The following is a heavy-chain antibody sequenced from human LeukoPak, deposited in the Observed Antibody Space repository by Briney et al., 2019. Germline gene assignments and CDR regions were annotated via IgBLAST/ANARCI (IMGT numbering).Heavy chain of an antibody. V-gene: IGHV3-30-3*01. CDR1: GFTFSSYA. Sequence: GGSLRLSCAASGFTFSSYAMHWVRQAPGKGLEWVAVISYDGSNKYYADSVKGRFTISRDNSKNTLYLQMNSLRAEDTAVYYCARPHGGELPPDYYFDYWGQGTLVTVSS. CDR3: ARPHGGELPPDYYFDY. CDR2: ISYDGSNK. J-gene: IGHJ4*02. D-gene: IGHD1-26*01.